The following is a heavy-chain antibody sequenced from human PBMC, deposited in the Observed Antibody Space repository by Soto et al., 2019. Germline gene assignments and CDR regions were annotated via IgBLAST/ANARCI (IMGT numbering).Heavy chain of an antibody. V-gene: IGHV4-59*01. Sequence: SETLSLTCTVSGGSISSNYWTWIRQPPGKGLEWIGYVYNSVSTNYNPSLKSRVTISEDTSKSQFSLKVNSMTAADTAVYYCARYRREAVAGYTLDNWGQGILVTGSS. CDR1: GGSISSNY. D-gene: IGHD6-13*01. CDR2: VYNSVST. CDR3: ARYRREAVAGYTLDN. J-gene: IGHJ4*02.